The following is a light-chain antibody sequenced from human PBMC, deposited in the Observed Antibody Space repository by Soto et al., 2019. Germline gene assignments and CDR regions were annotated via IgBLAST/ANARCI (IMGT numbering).Light chain of an antibody. CDR1: QGISNY. V-gene: IGKV1-27*01. Sequence: DIQMTQSPSSLSASVGDRVTITCRASQGISNYLAWYQQKPGKVPKLLIYAASTLQSGVPSRFSGSGSGTDFTLTSSSLLPEDVASYYCQKYKGTFGQGTKVEIK. CDR2: AAS. J-gene: IGKJ1*01. CDR3: QKYKGT.